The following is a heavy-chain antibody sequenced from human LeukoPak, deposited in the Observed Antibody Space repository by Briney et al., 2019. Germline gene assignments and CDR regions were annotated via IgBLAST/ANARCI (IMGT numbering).Heavy chain of an antibody. J-gene: IGHJ4*02. Sequence: GGSLRLSCAASGFTFSSYAMSWVRQAPGKGLEWVSAISGSGGSTYYADSVKGRFTISRDNSKNTLYLQMNSLRAEDTAVYYCAKAGHGRITIFGVVITLHDYWGQGILVTVSS. V-gene: IGHV3-23*01. D-gene: IGHD3-3*01. CDR3: AKAGHGRITIFGVVITLHDY. CDR2: ISGSGGST. CDR1: GFTFSSYA.